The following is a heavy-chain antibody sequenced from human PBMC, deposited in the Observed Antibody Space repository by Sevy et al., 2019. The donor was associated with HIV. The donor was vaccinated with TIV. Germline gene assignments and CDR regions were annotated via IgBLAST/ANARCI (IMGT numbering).Heavy chain of an antibody. CDR3: ARLYSNLAAKWFDP. CDR2: IYYSGST. D-gene: IGHD2-15*01. V-gene: IGHV4-59*12. CDR1: GGSISSYY. J-gene: IGHJ5*02. Sequence: SETLSLTCTVSGGSISSYYWSWIRQPPGKGLEWIGHIYYSGSTNYNPSLKSRVTLSVDTSKNQFSLRLTSVTAADTAMYYCARLYSNLAAKWFDPWGQGTLVTVSS.